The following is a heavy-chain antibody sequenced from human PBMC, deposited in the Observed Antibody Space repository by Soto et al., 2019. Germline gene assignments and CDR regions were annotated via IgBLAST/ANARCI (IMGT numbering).Heavy chain of an antibody. CDR1: GGSISSYY. Sequence: SETLSLTCTVSGGSISSYYWSWIRQPPGKGLEWIGYIYYSGDTNYNPSLKSRVTISVDTSKNQFSLKLSSVTAADTAVYYCARVDGYSGYETSYYYYYGMDVWGQGTTVTVSS. J-gene: IGHJ6*02. D-gene: IGHD5-12*01. CDR3: ARVDGYSGYETSYYYYYGMDV. CDR2: IYYSGDT. V-gene: IGHV4-59*01.